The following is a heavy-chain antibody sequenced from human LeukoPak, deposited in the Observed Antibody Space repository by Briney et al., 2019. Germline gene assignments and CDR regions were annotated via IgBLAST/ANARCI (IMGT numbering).Heavy chain of an antibody. D-gene: IGHD1-26*01. CDR2: ISSSGTSI. CDR3: ARAGIVGAATESPCDN. CDR1: GFTFSDYY. J-gene: IGHJ4*02. V-gene: IGHV3-11*01. Sequence: GRSLRLSCAASGFTFSDYYMSWIRQASGKGLEWVAYISSSGTSIYSADSVKGRFTISRDNAKNSLYLQMNSLGDGDTAVYFCARAGIVGAATESPCDNWGQGTLVTVSS.